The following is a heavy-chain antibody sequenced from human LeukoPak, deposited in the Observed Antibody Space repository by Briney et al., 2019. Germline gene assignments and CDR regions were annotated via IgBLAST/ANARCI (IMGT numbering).Heavy chain of an antibody. CDR1: GYTFTSYD. V-gene: IGHV1-8*01. J-gene: IGHJ6*03. CDR3: ARGRIFGVYYYYYMDV. D-gene: IGHD3-3*01. Sequence: ASVKVSCKASGYTFTSYDINWVRQATGQGLEWMGWMNPNSGNTGYAQKFQGRVTMTRNTSISTAYMELSSLRSEDTAVYYCARGRIFGVYYYYYMDVWGKGTTVTVSS. CDR2: MNPNSGNT.